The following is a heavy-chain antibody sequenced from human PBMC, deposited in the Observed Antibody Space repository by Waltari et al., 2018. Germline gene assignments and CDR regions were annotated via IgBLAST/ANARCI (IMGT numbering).Heavy chain of an antibody. CDR1: GGSITSNRHY. D-gene: IGHD5-12*01. CDR3: ATYIGASVGTAAFDV. CDR2: ISYTGAT. V-gene: IGHV4-39*01. J-gene: IGHJ3*01. Sequence: QLQLQESDPGLVKPSETLSLTCAVSGGSITSNRHYWGWIRQPPGQGLEWIGTISYTGATYSSPSLKSRVTISRDTSKNQLSLTLGSVTAADTALYYCATYIGASVGTAAFDVWGQGTMVTVSS.